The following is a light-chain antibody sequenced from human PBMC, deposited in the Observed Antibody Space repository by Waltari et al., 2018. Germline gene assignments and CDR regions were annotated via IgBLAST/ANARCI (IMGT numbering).Light chain of an antibody. CDR2: DGS. CDR3: QHYSSYLVT. J-gene: IGKJ4*01. CDR1: QSISGW. V-gene: IGKV1-5*01. Sequence: DILMTQSPSTLSASVGDRVTITCRASQSISGWLAWYQQQPGKAPKILISDGSSLERGVPSRFSGSGSGTKFTLTISSLQPDDFATYYCQHYSSYLVTFGEGTKVEI.